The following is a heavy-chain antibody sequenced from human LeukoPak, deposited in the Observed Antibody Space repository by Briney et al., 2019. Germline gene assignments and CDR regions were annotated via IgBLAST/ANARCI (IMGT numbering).Heavy chain of an antibody. CDR2: IYYSGST. D-gene: IGHD5-18*01. CDR1: GGSNSSYY. J-gene: IGHJ6*03. V-gene: IGHV4-59*01. CDR3: ARAGDSYGYNYYYMDV. Sequence: SETLSLTCTVSGGSNSSYYWSWIRQPPGKGLEWIGYIYYSGSTNYNPSLKSRVTISVDTSKNQFSLKLSSVTAADTAVYYCARAGDSYGYNYYYMDVWGKGTTVTVSS.